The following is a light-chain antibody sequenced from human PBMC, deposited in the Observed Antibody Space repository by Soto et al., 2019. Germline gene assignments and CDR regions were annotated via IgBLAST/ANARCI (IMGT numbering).Light chain of an antibody. Sequence: EIVMTQSPATLSLSPGERATLSCRASQSVSSSLAWYQQRPGQAPRLLISGASTRATGIPGRFSGSGSGTEFTLTISSLQSEDFAVYYCQQYYKWPRAFGQGTKVEIK. CDR1: QSVSSS. CDR2: GAS. J-gene: IGKJ1*01. CDR3: QQYYKWPRA. V-gene: IGKV3-15*01.